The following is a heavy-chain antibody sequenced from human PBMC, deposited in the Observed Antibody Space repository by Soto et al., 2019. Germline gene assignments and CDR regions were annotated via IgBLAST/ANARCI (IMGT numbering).Heavy chain of an antibody. V-gene: IGHV4-39*01. CDR2: IYYSGST. D-gene: IGHD3-22*01. Sequence: ETLSLTCTVSGGSISSSSYYWGWIRQPPGKGLEWIGSIYYSGSTYYNPSLKSRVTISVDTSKNQFSLKLSSVTAADTAVYYCARHTYDSSGYYSPYFDYWGQGTLVTVSS. CDR3: ARHTYDSSGYYSPYFDY. J-gene: IGHJ4*02. CDR1: GGSISSSSYY.